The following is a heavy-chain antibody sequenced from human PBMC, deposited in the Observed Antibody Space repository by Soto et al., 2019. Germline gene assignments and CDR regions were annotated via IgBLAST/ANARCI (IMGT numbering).Heavy chain of an antibody. Sequence: EVQLVESGGGLVQPGGSLRLYCVASGFTFSRYSMNWVRQAPGQGLEWLSHIRFSGGTTYYGDSVKGRFTVSRDNAKNSLYLQMNCLRDEDIAVYYCARGDDFSWFDPWGQGTLVTVSS. V-gene: IGHV3-48*02. CDR2: IRFSGGTT. J-gene: IGHJ5*02. CDR1: GFTFSRYS. CDR3: ARGDDFSWFDP. D-gene: IGHD3-3*01.